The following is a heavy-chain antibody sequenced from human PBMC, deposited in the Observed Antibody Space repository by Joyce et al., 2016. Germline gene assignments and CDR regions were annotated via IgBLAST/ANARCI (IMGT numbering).Heavy chain of an antibody. V-gene: IGHV3-23*01. CDR2: ISASGGST. CDR3: ATWAPTNYDFWSGYSYYFDN. D-gene: IGHD3-3*01. CDR1: GFTFSSYA. J-gene: IGHJ4*02. Sequence: EVQLLESGGGLVQHGGCLRLSCAAAGFTFSSYAMSWVRQAPVMGLEWVSTISASGGSTYYADSVKGRFTISRDNSDDSLYLHMNSLRAEDTAVYYCATWAPTNYDFWSGYSYYFDNWGQGTLVTVSS.